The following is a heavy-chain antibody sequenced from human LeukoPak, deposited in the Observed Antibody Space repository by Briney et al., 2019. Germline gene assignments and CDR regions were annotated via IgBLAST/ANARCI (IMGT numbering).Heavy chain of an antibody. V-gene: IGHV1-2*02. CDR1: GYTFTSYG. Sequence: GASVKVSCKASGYTFTSYGISWVRQAPGQGLEWMGWINPNSGGTNYAQKFQGRVTMTRDTSISTAYMELSRLRSDDTAVYYCARVSRYFDWLPFDYWGQGTLVTVSS. CDR3: ARVSRYFDWLPFDY. CDR2: INPNSGGT. D-gene: IGHD3-9*01. J-gene: IGHJ4*02.